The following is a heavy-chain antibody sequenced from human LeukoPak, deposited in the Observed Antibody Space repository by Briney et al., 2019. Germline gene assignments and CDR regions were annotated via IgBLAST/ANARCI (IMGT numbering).Heavy chain of an antibody. CDR3: ARVRTGTTYDAFDI. CDR1: GFTFSSYS. D-gene: IGHD1-7*01. J-gene: IGHJ3*02. V-gene: IGHV3-21*01. CDR2: ISSSRSYI. Sequence: GGSLRLSCAASGFTFSSYSMNWVRQAPGKGLEWVSSISSSRSYIYYADSVKGRFTISRDNAKNSLYLQMNSLRAEDTAVYYCARVRTGTTYDAFDIWGQGTMVTVSS.